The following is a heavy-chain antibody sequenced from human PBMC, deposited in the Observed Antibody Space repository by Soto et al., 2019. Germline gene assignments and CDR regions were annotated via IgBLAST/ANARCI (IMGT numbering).Heavy chain of an antibody. D-gene: IGHD3-22*01. V-gene: IGHV3-23*01. CDR1: GFTFSSYA. Sequence: GGSLRLSCAASGFTFSSYAMSWVRQAPGKGLEWVSAISGSGGSTYYADSVKGRFTISRDNSKNTLYLQMNSLRAEDTAVYYGAKDRITMIVVVITRYYYYGMDVWGQGTTVTVSS. J-gene: IGHJ6*02. CDR2: ISGSGGST. CDR3: AKDRITMIVVVITRYYYYGMDV.